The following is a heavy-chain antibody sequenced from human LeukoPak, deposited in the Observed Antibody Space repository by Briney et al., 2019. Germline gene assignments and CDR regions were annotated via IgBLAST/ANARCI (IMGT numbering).Heavy chain of an antibody. V-gene: IGHV4-39*07. CDR1: GGSISSSSYY. D-gene: IGHD3-3*01. J-gene: IGHJ5*02. Sequence: SETLSLTCTVSGGSISSSSYYWGWIRQPPGKGLEWIGSIFYSGSTYYNPSLKSRVTISVDTSKNQFSLKLSSVTAADTAVYYCARVNGITIFGVVMGVAWFDPWGQGTLVTVSS. CDR2: IFYSGST. CDR3: ARVNGITIFGVVMGVAWFDP.